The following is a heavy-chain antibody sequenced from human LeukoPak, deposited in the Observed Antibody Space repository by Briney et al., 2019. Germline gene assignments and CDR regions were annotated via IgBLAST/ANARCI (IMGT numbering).Heavy chain of an antibody. D-gene: IGHD6-19*01. CDR2: ISYDGGTN. CDR3: ARDRASSGSELDY. Sequence: GGSLRLSCVASKFTFSNYAIHWVRQASGKGLEWVAFISYDGGTNYYAESVKGRFTISRDTSKNTVYLQMNSLRGEDTAVYYCARDRASSGSELDYWGQGTLVTVSS. CDR1: KFTFSNYA. J-gene: IGHJ4*02. V-gene: IGHV3-30*04.